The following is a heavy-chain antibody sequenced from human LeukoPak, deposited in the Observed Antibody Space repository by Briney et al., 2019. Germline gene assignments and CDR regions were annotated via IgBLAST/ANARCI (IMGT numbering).Heavy chain of an antibody. V-gene: IGHV1-2*02. CDR1: GYTFTGYY. CDR2: INPNSGGA. Sequence: ASVKVSCKASGYTFTGYYMHWVRQAPGQGLEWMGWINPNSGGANYAQKFRGRVTMTRDTSISTAYMELSRLRSDDTAVYYCARDQLAVAADPWGQGTLVTVSS. D-gene: IGHD6-19*01. J-gene: IGHJ5*02. CDR3: ARDQLAVAADP.